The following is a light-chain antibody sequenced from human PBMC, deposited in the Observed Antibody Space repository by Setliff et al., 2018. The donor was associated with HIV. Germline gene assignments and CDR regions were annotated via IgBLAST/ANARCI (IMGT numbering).Light chain of an antibody. CDR1: NSDVGGYHY. Sequence: QSVLAQPASVSGSPGQSITISCTATNSDVGGYHYVSWYQQHPGKAPKLMIYEVSNRPSGVSNRFSGSKSGNTASLTISGLQAEDEADYYCSSYTTTTIVVFGGGTKVTVL. CDR2: EVS. V-gene: IGLV2-14*01. CDR3: SSYTTTTIVV. J-gene: IGLJ2*01.